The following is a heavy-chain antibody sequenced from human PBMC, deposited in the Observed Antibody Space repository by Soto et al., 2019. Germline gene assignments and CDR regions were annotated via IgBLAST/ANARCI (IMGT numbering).Heavy chain of an antibody. J-gene: IGHJ6*03. Sequence: SLRLSCAASGFTFSSYGMHWVRQAPGKGLEWVAVISYDGSNKYYADSVKGRFTISRDNSKNTLYLQMNSLRAEDTAVYYCAKSRSGSYGSGDRYYYYYMDVWGKGTTVTVSS. CDR2: ISYDGSNK. V-gene: IGHV3-30*18. D-gene: IGHD3-10*01. CDR3: AKSRSGSYGSGDRYYYYYMDV. CDR1: GFTFSSYG.